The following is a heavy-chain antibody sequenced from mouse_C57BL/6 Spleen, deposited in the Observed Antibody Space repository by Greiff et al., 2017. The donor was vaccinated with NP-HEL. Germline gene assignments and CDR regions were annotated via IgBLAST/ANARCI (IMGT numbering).Heavy chain of an antibody. CDR3: ARVYYGSSPDY. CDR1: GYTFTGYW. V-gene: IGHV1-69*01. J-gene: IGHJ2*01. CDR2: IDPSDSYT. D-gene: IGHD1-1*01. Sequence: VQLQQPGAELVMPGASVKLSCKASGYTFTGYWMHWVKQRPGQGLEWIGEIDPSDSYTNYNQKFKGKSTLTVDKSSSTAYMQLSSLTSEDSAVYYCARVYYGSSPDYWGQGTTLTVSS.